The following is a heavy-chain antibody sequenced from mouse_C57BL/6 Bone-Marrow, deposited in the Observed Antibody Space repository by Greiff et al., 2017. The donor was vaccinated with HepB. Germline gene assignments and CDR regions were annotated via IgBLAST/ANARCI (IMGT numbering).Heavy chain of an antibody. D-gene: IGHD1-1*01. J-gene: IGHJ3*01. V-gene: IGHV1-9*01. CDR3: AREGYYYGSSFWFAY. CDR1: GYTFTGYW. CDR2: ILPGSGST. Sequence: VQLQESGAELMKPGASVKLSCKATGYTFTGYWIEWVKQRPGHGLEWIGEILPGSGSTNYNEKFKGKATFTADTSSNTAYMQLSSRTTKDSTIYYCAREGYYYGSSFWFAYWGQGTLVTVSA.